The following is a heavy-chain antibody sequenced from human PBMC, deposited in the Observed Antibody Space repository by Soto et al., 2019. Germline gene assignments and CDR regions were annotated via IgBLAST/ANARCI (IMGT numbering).Heavy chain of an antibody. Sequence: EVQLLESGGGLVQPGGSLRLSCAASGFTFSSYAMSWVRQAPGKGLEWVSAISGSGGSTYYADSVKGRFTISRDNSKNTLYLQMNSLRAEDTAVYYCAGGLMGWGAFDIWGQGTMVTVSS. D-gene: IGHD3-16*01. CDR1: GFTFSSYA. CDR2: ISGSGGST. V-gene: IGHV3-23*01. J-gene: IGHJ3*02. CDR3: AGGLMGWGAFDI.